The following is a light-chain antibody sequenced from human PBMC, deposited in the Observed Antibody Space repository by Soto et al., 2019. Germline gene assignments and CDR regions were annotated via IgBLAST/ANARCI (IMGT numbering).Light chain of an antibody. CDR1: QSVTTW. CDR3: QQYNSYWNT. Sequence: DVQLTQSPSTLSAYVGDRVIITCRANQSVTTWLAWYQQKPGTAPKLLIYDASYLEAGVPSRFSGSGSGTEFTLTITSLQPDDCATYYCQQYNSYWNTFGQGTKVEIK. CDR2: DAS. J-gene: IGKJ2*01. V-gene: IGKV1-5*01.